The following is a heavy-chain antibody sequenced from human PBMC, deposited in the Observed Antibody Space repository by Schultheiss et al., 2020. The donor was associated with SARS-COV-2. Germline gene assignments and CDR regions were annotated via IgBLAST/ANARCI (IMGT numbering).Heavy chain of an antibody. CDR1: GYAISSGYY. V-gene: IGHV4-61*01. D-gene: IGHD3-16*01. Sequence: SETLSLTCAVSGYAISSGYYWTWIRQPPGKGLEWIGYIHYSGSTNYSPSLKSRVTMSLDTSRSQFSLKLNSMASADTAVYYCAGGGAFFNYWGQGTLVTVSS. CDR3: AGGGAFFNY. CDR2: IHYSGST. J-gene: IGHJ4*02.